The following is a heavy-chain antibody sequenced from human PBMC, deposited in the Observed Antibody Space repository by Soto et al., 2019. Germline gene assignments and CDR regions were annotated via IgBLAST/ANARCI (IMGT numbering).Heavy chain of an antibody. J-gene: IGHJ6*02. CDR2: ISGSGGCT. CDR1: GFTFSSYA. CDR3: AKFRGGLYYYYGMDV. Sequence: GGSLRLSCAASGFTFSSYAMSWVRQAPGKGLEWVTAISGSGGCTYYADSVKGRFTISRDNSKNTLYLQMNSLRAEDTALYYCAKFRGGLYYYYGMDVWGQGTTVTVSS. D-gene: IGHD2-15*01. V-gene: IGHV3-23*01.